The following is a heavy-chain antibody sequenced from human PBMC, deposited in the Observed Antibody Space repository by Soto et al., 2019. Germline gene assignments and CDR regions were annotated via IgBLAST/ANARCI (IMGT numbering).Heavy chain of an antibody. CDR3: ANDPTVYILRRDYGFDI. J-gene: IGHJ3*02. CDR1: GFTFSSYG. V-gene: IGHV3-30*18. Sequence: QVQLVESGGGVVQPGRSLRLSCAASGFTFSSYGMHWVRQAPGKGLEWVSSISNDGSNKYYADSVKGRFTISRDNSNNPLYLQMNRRRAEDTAVYYGANDPTVYILRRDYGFDIWGQGTMVTVSS. D-gene: IGHD4-17*01. CDR2: ISNDGSNK.